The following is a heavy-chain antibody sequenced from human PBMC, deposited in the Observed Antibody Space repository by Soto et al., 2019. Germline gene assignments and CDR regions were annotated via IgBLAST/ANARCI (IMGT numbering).Heavy chain of an antibody. D-gene: IGHD1-7*01. V-gene: IGHV4-39*07. CDR3: AKSRGLTGTLDC. CDR2: IYYSGST. Sequence: PSETLCLTCTVSGGSISSSSYYWGWLRQPPGKGLEWIGSIYYSGSTNYNPSLKSRVTISVDTSKNQFSLKLSSVTAADTAVYYCAKSRGLTGTLDCWGQGALVTSPQ. CDR1: GGSISSSSYY. J-gene: IGHJ4*02.